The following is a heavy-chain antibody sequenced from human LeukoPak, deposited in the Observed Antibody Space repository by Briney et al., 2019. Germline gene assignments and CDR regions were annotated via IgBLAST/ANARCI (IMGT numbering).Heavy chain of an antibody. D-gene: IGHD6-13*01. V-gene: IGHV3-30*03. CDR3: AREGYSSSWYDEYFDY. CDR1: GFTFSSYG. J-gene: IGHJ4*02. Sequence: PGGSLRLSCAASGFTFSSYGMHWVRQAPGKGLEWVAVISYDGSNKYYADSVEGRFTISRDNSKNTLCLQMNSLRAEDTAVYYCAREGYSSSWYDEYFDYWGQGTLVTVSS. CDR2: ISYDGSNK.